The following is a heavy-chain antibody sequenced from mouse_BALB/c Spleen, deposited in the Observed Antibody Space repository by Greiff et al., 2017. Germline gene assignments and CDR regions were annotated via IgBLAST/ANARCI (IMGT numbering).Heavy chain of an antibody. V-gene: IGHV1-4*02. CDR3: ARKGNGPYYFDY. Sequence: VQLQQSAAELARPGASVKMSCKASGYTFTSYTMHWVKQRPGQGLEWIGYINPSSGYTEYNQKFKDKTTLTADKSSSTAYMQLSSLTSEDSAVYYCARKGNGPYYFDYWGQGTTLTVSS. J-gene: IGHJ2*01. CDR2: INPSSGYT. CDR1: GYTFTSYT.